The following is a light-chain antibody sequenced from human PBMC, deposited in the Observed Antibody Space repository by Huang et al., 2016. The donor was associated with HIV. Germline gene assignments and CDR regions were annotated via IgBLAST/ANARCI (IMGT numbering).Light chain of an antibody. CDR3: QQRSNWPGYT. Sequence: EIVLTQSPATLSLSPGERATLSCRASQSVSSYLAWYQQKPGQAPRLLIYDASNRATGIPARCSGSGSGTDFTLTISSLVPEDFAVYYCQQRSNWPGYTFGQGTKLEIK. CDR2: DAS. CDR1: QSVSSY. J-gene: IGKJ2*01. V-gene: IGKV3-11*01.